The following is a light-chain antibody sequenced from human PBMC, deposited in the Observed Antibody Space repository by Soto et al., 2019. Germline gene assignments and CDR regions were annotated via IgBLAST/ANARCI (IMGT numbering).Light chain of an antibody. J-gene: IGKJ5*01. CDR3: QQYGTSEII. Sequence: VLTRSPGTLSSCRGERATLSCRASQTLSNSFIAWYQQKPGQAPRLLIYDTSSRATGVPDRYSASGSGTDFTLTISRLEPEDFAVFFCQQYGTSEIIFGQGTRLEIK. CDR1: QTLSNSF. CDR2: DTS. V-gene: IGKV3-20*01.